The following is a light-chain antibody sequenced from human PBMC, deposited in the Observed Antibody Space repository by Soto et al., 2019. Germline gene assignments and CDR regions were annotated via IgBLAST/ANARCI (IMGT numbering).Light chain of an antibody. CDR3: QQYGSNT. Sequence: EIVLTQSPATLSLSPGERATLSCRASQNVRNYLAWYQHKPGQAPRLLIYEASNRATGIPARFSGSGSGTDFTLTISSLEPEDFAVYYCQQYGSNTFGQGRRLEIK. J-gene: IGKJ5*01. CDR2: EAS. CDR1: QNVRNY. V-gene: IGKV3-11*01.